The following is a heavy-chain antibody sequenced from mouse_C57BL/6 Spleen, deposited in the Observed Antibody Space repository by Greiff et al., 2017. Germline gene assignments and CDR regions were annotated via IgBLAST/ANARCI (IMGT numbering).Heavy chain of an antibody. CDR1: GFNIKDDY. Sequence: EVQLQQSGAELVRPGASVKLSCTASGFNIKDDYMHWVKPRPEKGLEWLGWIDPENGDTEYASKVKGKVTITADTSYNTAYLQLSSLTSEDTAVYYCTTSYGSSDGGFFWYAMDYWGQGTSVTVSS. J-gene: IGHJ4*01. CDR3: TTSYGSSDGGFFWYAMDY. CDR2: IDPENGDT. D-gene: IGHD1-1*01. V-gene: IGHV14-4*01.